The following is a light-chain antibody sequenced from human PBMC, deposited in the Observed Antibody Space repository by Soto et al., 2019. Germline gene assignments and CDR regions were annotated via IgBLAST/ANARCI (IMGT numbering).Light chain of an antibody. Sequence: SYELTHPPSVSVATGQTARITCAGNNIGSNSVHWYPQKSGQAPVLVVYDDRYRPSGVPERFSGSNSGNSATLTIRRVEAGDEVDYYCQVWDSSSDHSVFGTGTKGTVL. J-gene: IGLJ1*01. CDR2: DDR. V-gene: IGLV3-21*02. CDR1: NIGSNS. CDR3: QVWDSSSDHSV.